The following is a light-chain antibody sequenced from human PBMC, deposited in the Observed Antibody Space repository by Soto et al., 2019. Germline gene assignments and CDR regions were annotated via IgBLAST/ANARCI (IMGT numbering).Light chain of an antibody. V-gene: IGKV3-20*01. CDR1: QRVGRDY. J-gene: IGKJ4*01. CDR3: QQYASSPLT. Sequence: EIVLTQSPGTLSLPPGERATLSCRASQRVGRDYLAWYQQKRGQAPRLLMYDASSRATGIPNRFSGSGSGKDFTLTISRLEPEDFAEFYCQQYASSPLTFGGGTKLEIK. CDR2: DAS.